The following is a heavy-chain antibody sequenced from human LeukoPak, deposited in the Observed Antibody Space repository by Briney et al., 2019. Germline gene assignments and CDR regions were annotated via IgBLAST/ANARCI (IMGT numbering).Heavy chain of an antibody. Sequence: SETLSLTCAVSGGSISSSNWWSWIRQSPGKGLEWIGYIYHTGSTSYSPSLKSRVTISADTSQNQFSLKLSSVTAADTAVYYCASRKLGNDYWGQGTLVTVSS. V-gene: IGHV4-4*02. J-gene: IGHJ4*02. CDR3: ASRKLGNDY. CDR2: IYHTGST. D-gene: IGHD7-27*01. CDR1: GGSISSSNW.